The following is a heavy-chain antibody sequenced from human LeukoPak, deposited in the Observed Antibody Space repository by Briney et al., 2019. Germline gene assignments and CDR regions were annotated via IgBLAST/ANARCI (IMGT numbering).Heavy chain of an antibody. CDR1: GYTFNSYG. Sequence: ASVPVSCKDSGYTFNSYGISWVRQVPGQGLEWMGWISAYNGNTNYAQKLQGRVTMTTNTSTSTAYMELRSLRSDDTAVYYCARSSGWYFDYWGQGTLVTVSS. V-gene: IGHV1-18*01. CDR3: ARSSGWYFDY. D-gene: IGHD6-19*01. CDR2: ISAYNGNT. J-gene: IGHJ4*02.